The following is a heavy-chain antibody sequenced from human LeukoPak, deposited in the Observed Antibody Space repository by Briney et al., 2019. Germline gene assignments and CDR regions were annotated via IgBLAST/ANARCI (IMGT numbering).Heavy chain of an antibody. J-gene: IGHJ4*02. CDR2: IKQDGSKK. V-gene: IGHV3-7*04. CDR3: TRVGYINEGIDY. Sequence: GGSLRLSCVASGFLFSSYWMTWVRQAPGKGLEWVANIKQDGSKKSYVDSVKGRFTISRDNAKNSLYLQMNSLRAEDTAIYYCTRVGYINEGIDYWGQGTLVTVSS. D-gene: IGHD4-11*01. CDR1: GFLFSSYW.